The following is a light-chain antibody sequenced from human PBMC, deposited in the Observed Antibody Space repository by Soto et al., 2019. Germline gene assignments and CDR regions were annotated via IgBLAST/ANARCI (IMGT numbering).Light chain of an antibody. CDR1: QSVSNNY. CDR3: RQYNNWPPWT. V-gene: IGKV3-20*01. Sequence: EIVLTQSPGTLSLSPGERATLSCRASQSVSNNYLAWYQQKPGQAPRLLIYGASNRATGIPDRFSGSGSGTDFTLTISRLEPEDFAVYYCRQYNNWPPWTFGQGTKVDIK. J-gene: IGKJ1*01. CDR2: GAS.